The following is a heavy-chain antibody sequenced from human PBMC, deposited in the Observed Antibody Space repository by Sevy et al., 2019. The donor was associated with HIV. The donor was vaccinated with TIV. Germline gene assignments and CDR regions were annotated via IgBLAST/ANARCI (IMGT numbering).Heavy chain of an antibody. D-gene: IGHD6-19*01. CDR1: GFTFSSYA. Sequence: GGSLRLSCAASGFTFSSYAMSWVRQAPGKGLEWVSAISGSGGSTYYADSVKGRFTISRDNSKNTLYLQMNSLRAEDTAVYYCARDNDSSGWYYFDYWGQGTLVTVSS. V-gene: IGHV3-23*01. CDR3: ARDNDSSGWYYFDY. J-gene: IGHJ4*02. CDR2: ISGSGGST.